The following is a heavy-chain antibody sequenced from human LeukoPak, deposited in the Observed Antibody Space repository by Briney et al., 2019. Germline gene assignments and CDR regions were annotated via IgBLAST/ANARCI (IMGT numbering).Heavy chain of an antibody. CDR3: ATDAITMVRGVIIN. J-gene: IGHJ4*02. V-gene: IGHV1-24*01. CDR1: GYTLTELS. D-gene: IGHD3-10*01. Sequence: ASVKVSCKVSGYTLTELSMHWVRQAPGKGLEWMGGFDPEDGETIYAQKFQGRVTMTEDTSTDTAYMELSRLRSEDTAVYYCATDAITMVRGVIINWGQGTLVTVSS. CDR2: FDPEDGET.